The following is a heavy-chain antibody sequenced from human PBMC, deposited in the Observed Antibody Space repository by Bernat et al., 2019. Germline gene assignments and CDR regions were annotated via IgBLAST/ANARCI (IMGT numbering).Heavy chain of an antibody. D-gene: IGHD3-3*01. J-gene: IGHJ5*02. Sequence: QVQLQESGPGLVKPSQTLSLTCTVSGGSISSGDYYWSWIRQPPGKGLKWIGYIDYSGSTYYNPSIKSRVTISVDTSKNQCSLKLSSVTAADTAVYYCAVGWSGYPFDPWGQGTLVTVSS. CDR3: AVGWSGYPFDP. CDR2: IDYSGST. CDR1: GGSISSGDYY. V-gene: IGHV4-30-4*01.